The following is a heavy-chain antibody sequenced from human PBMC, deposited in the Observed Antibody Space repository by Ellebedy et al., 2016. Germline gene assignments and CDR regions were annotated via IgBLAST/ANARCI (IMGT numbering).Heavy chain of an antibody. D-gene: IGHD4-17*01. CDR3: ARDGPDNDYGDYVSENWFDP. CDR2: INAGNGNP. Sequence: ASVKVSCKASGYTFTRHAMHWVRQAPGQRLEWMGWINAGNGNPKYSQKFQGRVTITRDTSASTAYMELSSLRSEDTAVYYCARDGPDNDYGDYVSENWFDPWGQGTLVTVSS. V-gene: IGHV1-3*01. CDR1: GYTFTRHA. J-gene: IGHJ5*02.